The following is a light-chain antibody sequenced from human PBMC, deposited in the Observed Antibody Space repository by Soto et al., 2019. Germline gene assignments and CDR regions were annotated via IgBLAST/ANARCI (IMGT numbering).Light chain of an antibody. V-gene: IGLV2-14*01. CDR2: EVT. J-gene: IGLJ1*01. CDR3: SSHTSGSTRV. Sequence: QSALTQPASVSGSPGQSIAISCTGTSSDVGGYDYVSWYQQQPDKAPKLMIYEVTKRPSVVSNRFSGSKSGNTASLTISGLQAEDEADYYCSSHTSGSTRVFGTGTKLTVL. CDR1: SSDVGGYDY.